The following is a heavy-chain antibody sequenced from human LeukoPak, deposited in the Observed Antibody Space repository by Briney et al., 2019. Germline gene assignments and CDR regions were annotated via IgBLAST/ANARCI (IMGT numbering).Heavy chain of an antibody. CDR1: GFTFSSYS. CDR3: ARDLRYFDRILLADY. D-gene: IGHD3-9*01. J-gene: IGHJ4*02. V-gene: IGHV3-21*01. CDR2: ISSSSSYI. Sequence: PGGSLRLSCAASGFTFSSYSMNWVRQAPGKGLEWVSSISSSSSYIYYADSVKGRFTISRDNAKNSLYLQMNSLRAEDTAVYYCARDLRYFDRILLADYWGQGTLVIVSS.